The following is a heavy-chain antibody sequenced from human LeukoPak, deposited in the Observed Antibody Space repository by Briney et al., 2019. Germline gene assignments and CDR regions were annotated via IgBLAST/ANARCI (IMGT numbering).Heavy chain of an antibody. CDR1: GGSISSGDYY. J-gene: IGHJ5*02. CDR3: AREYGDDNWFDP. D-gene: IGHD2-21*02. Sequence: SETLSLTCTVSGGSISSGDYYWSWIRQPPGKGLEWVGYIYYSGSTYYNPSLKSRVTISVDTSKNQFSLKLSSVTAADTAVYYCAREYGDDNWFDPWGQGTLVTVSS. CDR2: IYYSGST. V-gene: IGHV4-30-4*01.